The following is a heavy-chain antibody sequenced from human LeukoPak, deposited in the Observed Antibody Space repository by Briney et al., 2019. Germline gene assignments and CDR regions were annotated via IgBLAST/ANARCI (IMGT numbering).Heavy chain of an antibody. CDR3: ARGDCSSTSCLARARLGFDY. V-gene: IGHV3-30-3*01. CDR2: ISYDGSNK. J-gene: IGHJ4*02. D-gene: IGHD2-2*01. Sequence: SGGSLRLSCAASGFTFSSYAMHWVRQAPGKGLEWVAVISYDGSNKYYADSVKGRFTISRDNSKNTLYLQMNSLRAEDTAVYYCARGDCSSTSCLARARLGFDYWGQGTLVTVSS. CDR1: GFTFSSYA.